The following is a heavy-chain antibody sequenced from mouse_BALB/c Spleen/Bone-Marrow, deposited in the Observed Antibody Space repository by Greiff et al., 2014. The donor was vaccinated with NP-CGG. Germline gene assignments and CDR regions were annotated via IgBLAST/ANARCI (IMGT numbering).Heavy chain of an antibody. CDR2: INPSNGGT. CDR1: GYTFTSYY. Sequence: QVQLKQSGAELVKPGASVKLSYKASGYTFTSYYMYWVKQRPGQGLEWFGEINPSNGGTNFNEKFKNKATLTVDKSSSTAYMQLSSLTSEDSAVYYCSRGRRDALDYWGQGTSVTVSS. CDR3: SRGRRDALDY. V-gene: IGHV1S81*02. J-gene: IGHJ4*01.